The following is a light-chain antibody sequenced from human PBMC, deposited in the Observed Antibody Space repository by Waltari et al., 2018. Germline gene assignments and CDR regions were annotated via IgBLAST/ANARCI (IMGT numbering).Light chain of an antibody. J-gene: IGKJ1*01. CDR1: QSVGRS. CDR3: QHYVSLPVT. CDR2: GTS. Sequence: CRARQSVGRSLAWYQQKPGQPPRLLIFGTSNRATGIPDRFSGGGSGTDFSLTITRLEPEDVAVYYCQHYVSLPVTFGQGTKVEIK. V-gene: IGKV3-20*01.